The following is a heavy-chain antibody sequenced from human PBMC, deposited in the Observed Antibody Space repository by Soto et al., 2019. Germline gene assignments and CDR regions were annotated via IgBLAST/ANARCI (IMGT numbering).Heavy chain of an antibody. CDR1: GFTFSRHW. CDR2: INGDGSER. Sequence: PGGSLRLSCAASGFTFSRHWMTWVRQAPGKGLVWVANINGDGSERYYVDSVKGRFTVSRDNTKNSVYLQMNNLGAEDTAVYYCARDSSDWSRDYWGQGTLVTVSS. D-gene: IGHD3-9*01. V-gene: IGHV3-7*01. J-gene: IGHJ4*02. CDR3: ARDSSDWSRDY.